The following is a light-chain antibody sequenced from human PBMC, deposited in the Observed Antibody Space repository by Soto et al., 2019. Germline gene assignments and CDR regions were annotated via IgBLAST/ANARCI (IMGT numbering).Light chain of an antibody. CDR1: SSDVGGYNY. Sequence: QSALTQPASVSGSPGQSITISCTGTSSDVGGYNYVSWYQQHPGKAPKLMIYDVRNRPSGVSNRFSGSKSGNTASLTISGLQAEDEADYYCSSYTSSSTPVFGGGTKVTVL. CDR3: SSYTSSSTPV. V-gene: IGLV2-14*01. J-gene: IGLJ2*01. CDR2: DVR.